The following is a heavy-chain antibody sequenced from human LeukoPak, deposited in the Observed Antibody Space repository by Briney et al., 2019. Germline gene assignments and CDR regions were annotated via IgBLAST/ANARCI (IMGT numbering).Heavy chain of an antibody. CDR3: ARSSYSSSSSV. CDR1: GFTFSGFW. Sequence: GGSLRLSCAVSGFTFSGFWMCWSRQAPGKGLEWVASINSDGSEGYYADVVKGRFTISRDNAKNSLYLQINSLRAEDTAVYYCARSSYSSSSSVWGQGTTVIVSS. V-gene: IGHV3-7*03. CDR2: INSDGSEG. J-gene: IGHJ6*02. D-gene: IGHD6-6*01.